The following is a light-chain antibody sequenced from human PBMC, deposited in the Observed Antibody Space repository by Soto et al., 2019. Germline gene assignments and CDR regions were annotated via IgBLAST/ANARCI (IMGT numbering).Light chain of an antibody. CDR3: QHYGSSPGRT. CDR1: QSVISSS. V-gene: IGKV3-20*01. J-gene: IGKJ4*02. CDR2: CAX. Sequence: IVLKQFPGSLCLSRGERATLFCRASQSVISSSRASHEQKPGQATRILXXCAXSRATGIPDRFIASGSGRDFTLTISRLKSEDSAVYYCQHYGSSPGRTFGGGTKVDIK.